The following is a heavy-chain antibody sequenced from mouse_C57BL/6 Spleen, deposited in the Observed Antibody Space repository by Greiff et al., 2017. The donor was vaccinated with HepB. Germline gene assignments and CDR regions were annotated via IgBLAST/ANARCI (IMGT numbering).Heavy chain of an antibody. D-gene: IGHD1-1*02. J-gene: IGHJ2*01. CDR2: FYPGSGSI. CDR3: SRHGLWSYFDD. CDR1: GYTFTEYT. V-gene: IGHV1-62-2*01. Sequence: QVQLKQSGAELVKPGASVKLSCKASGYTFTEYTIHWVQQRSGQGLEWIGWFYPGSGSITYNEKFKVKATLTADKSSSTVSMEISRVTSEDSAVYFCSRHGLWSYFDDWGQGTTLTVSS.